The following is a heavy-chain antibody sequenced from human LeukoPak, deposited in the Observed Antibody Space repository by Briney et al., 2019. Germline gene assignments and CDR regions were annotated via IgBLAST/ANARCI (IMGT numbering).Heavy chain of an antibody. CDR1: GGSISSYY. D-gene: IGHD3-10*01. Sequence: SETLSLTCTVSGGSISSYYWSWIRQPPGKGLEWIGYIYYSGSTNYNPSLKSRVTISVDTSKNQFSLKLSSVTAADTAVYYCARADGSGSYFDYWGQGTLVIVSS. CDR2: IYYSGST. J-gene: IGHJ4*02. V-gene: IGHV4-59*01. CDR3: ARADGSGSYFDY.